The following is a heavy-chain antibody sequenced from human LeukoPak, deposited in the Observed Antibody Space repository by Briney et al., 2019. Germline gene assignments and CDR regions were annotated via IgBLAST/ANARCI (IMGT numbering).Heavy chain of an antibody. CDR2: IYYSGST. CDR1: GGSISSYY. D-gene: IGHD3-3*01. V-gene: IGHV4-59*01. CDR3: ARGLASGPNWFDP. Sequence: SETLSLTCTVSGGSISSYYWSWIRQPPGKGLEWIGYIYYSGSTNYNPSLKSRVTISVDTSKNQFSLKLSSVTAADTAVYYCARGLASGPNWFDPWGQGTLVTVSS. J-gene: IGHJ5*02.